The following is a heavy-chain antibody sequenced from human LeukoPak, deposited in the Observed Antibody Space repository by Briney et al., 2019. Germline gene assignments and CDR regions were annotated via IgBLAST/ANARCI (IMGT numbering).Heavy chain of an antibody. CDR2: ISSNGGST. D-gene: IGHD4-17*01. V-gene: IGHV3-64*01. CDR1: GFTFSSYA. CDR3: AGGGGYGDYFYYYYYMDV. Sequence: GGSLRLSCAASGFTFSSYAMHWVRQAPGKGLEYVSAISSNGGSTYYANSVKGRFTISRDNSKNTLYLQMGSLRAEDMAVYYCAGGGGYGDYFYYYYYMDVWGKGTTVTVSS. J-gene: IGHJ6*03.